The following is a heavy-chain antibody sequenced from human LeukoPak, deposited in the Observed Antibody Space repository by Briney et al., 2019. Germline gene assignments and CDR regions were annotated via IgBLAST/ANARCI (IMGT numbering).Heavy chain of an antibody. CDR3: AKGGKWDVTPFDY. V-gene: IGHV3-23*01. J-gene: IGHJ4*02. CDR1: GFTFGTYA. CDR2: ITGSGGST. D-gene: IGHD1-26*01. Sequence: PGGSLRLSCAASGFTFGTYAMSWVRQAPGKGLDWVSSITGSGGSTYYADSVKGRFTISRDNSKNTLYLQVNSLRAEDTAVYYCAKGGKWDVTPFDYWGQGTLVTVSS.